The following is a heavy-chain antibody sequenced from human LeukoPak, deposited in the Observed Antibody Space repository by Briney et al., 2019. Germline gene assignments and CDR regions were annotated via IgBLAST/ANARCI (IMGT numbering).Heavy chain of an antibody. V-gene: IGHV3-9*01. D-gene: IGHD3-22*01. CDR2: ISWNSGSI. J-gene: IGHJ4*02. CDR1: GFTFDDYA. Sequence: TGGSPRLSCAASGFTFDDYAKHWVRQAPGKGLGWVSGISWNSGSIGYADSVKGRFTISRDNAKNSLYLQMNSLRAEDTALYYCAKDLHYDSSGYHPGGFDYWGQGTLVTVSS. CDR3: AKDLHYDSSGYHPGGFDY.